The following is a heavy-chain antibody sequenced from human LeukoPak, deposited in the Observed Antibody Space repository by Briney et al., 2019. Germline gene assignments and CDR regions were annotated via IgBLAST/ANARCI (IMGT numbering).Heavy chain of an antibody. CDR1: GGTFSSYA. J-gene: IGHJ4*02. CDR2: IIPIFGTA. Sequence: SVKVSCKASGGTFSSYAMSWVRQAPGQGLEWMGGIIPIFGTANYAQKFQGRVTITADESTSTAYMELSSLRSEDTAVYYCARGSSSGWHTDYWGQGTLVTVSS. D-gene: IGHD6-19*01. V-gene: IGHV1-69*13. CDR3: ARGSSSGWHTDY.